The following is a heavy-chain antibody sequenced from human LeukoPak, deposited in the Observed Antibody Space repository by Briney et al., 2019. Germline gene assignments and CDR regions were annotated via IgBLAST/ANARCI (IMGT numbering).Heavy chain of an antibody. Sequence: PSETLSLTCTVSGGSVSSYYWSWIRQSAGKGLEWIGRIYTSGSTNYNPSLKSRVTMSVDTSKNQFSLRLSSVTAADTAVYYCAREKVEETYYYYMDVWGKGTTVTVSS. J-gene: IGHJ6*03. V-gene: IGHV4-4*07. CDR1: GGSVSSYY. CDR3: AREKVEETYYYYMDV. CDR2: IYTSGST.